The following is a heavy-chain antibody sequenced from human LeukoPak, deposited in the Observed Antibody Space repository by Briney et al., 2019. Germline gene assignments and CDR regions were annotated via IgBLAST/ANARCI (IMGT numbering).Heavy chain of an antibody. Sequence: PSETLPLTCTVSGGSISNYYWSWIRQPPGKGLEWIGYIYTGASTKYNPSLKSRVTISVDTFKNQFSLKLSSVTAADTAVYYCARPYSSGWYGAFDIWGQRTMVTVSS. J-gene: IGHJ3*02. CDR2: IYTGAST. V-gene: IGHV4-4*09. CDR1: GGSISNYY. CDR3: ARPYSSGWYGAFDI. D-gene: IGHD6-19*01.